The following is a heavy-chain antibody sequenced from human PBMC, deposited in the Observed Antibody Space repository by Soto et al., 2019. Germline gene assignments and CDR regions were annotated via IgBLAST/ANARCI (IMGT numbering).Heavy chain of an antibody. CDR2: ISYDGSNK. Sequence: PGGSLRLSCAASGFTFSSYGMHWVRQAPGKGLEWVAVISYDGSNKYYADSVKGRFTISRDNSKNTLYLQMNSLRAEDTAVYYCAKDGPREKLYYYYGMDVWGQGTTVTVSS. V-gene: IGHV3-30*18. CDR3: AKDGPREKLYYYYGMDV. J-gene: IGHJ6*02. CDR1: GFTFSSYG.